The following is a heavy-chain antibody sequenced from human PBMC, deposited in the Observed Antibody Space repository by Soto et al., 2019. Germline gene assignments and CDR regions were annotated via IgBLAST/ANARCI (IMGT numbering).Heavy chain of an antibody. Sequence: SGWSLRLSCAASVFTFSSYGMHWVRQAPGKGLEWVAVISYDGSNKYYADSVKGRFTISRDNSKNTLYLQMNSLRAEDTAVYYCAKDQDYYSNSRFGYYGMDVWGQGTTVTVSS. J-gene: IGHJ6*02. D-gene: IGHD4-4*01. V-gene: IGHV3-30*18. CDR1: VFTFSSYG. CDR3: AKDQDYYSNSRFGYYGMDV. CDR2: ISYDGSNK.